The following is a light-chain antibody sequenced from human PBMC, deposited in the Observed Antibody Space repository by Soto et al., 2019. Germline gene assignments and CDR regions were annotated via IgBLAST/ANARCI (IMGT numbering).Light chain of an antibody. Sequence: EIVLTQSPGTLSLSPGERATLSCRASQIVGSNQLAWYQQKPGQAPRLLIYDASNRATGIPARFSGSGSGTDFTLTISSLEPEDFAVYYCQQRSDWPLTFGGGTKVDI. V-gene: IGKV3-11*01. CDR1: QIVGSN. J-gene: IGKJ4*01. CDR2: DAS. CDR3: QQRSDWPLT.